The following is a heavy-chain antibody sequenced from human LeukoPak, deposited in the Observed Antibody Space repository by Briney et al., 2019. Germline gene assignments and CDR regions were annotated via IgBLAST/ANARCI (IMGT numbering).Heavy chain of an antibody. D-gene: IGHD2-2*01. CDR2: SSYSGST. CDR1: GGSISNTNYS. CDR3: AVNRPQEPATS. Sequence: SETLSLTCAVSGGSISNTNYSWVWIRQPPGKGLEWIGSSSYSGSTYYNPSLKSRVTISLDTSKNQFSLKMRSVTAADSAVYYVAVNRPQEPATSWGQGTLVTVSS. V-gene: IGHV4-39*01. J-gene: IGHJ5*02.